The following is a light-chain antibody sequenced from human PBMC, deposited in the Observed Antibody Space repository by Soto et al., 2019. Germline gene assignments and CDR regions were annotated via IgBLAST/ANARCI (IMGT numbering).Light chain of an antibody. CDR3: QQYDNWTWT. V-gene: IGKV3-15*01. Sequence: EIVMTQSPATLSVSPGGRAPLSCRARQSISDTLAWYQQHPGQAPRLLIHGASTRATGFPARFSGSGSGTDFTLTISSLQSEDSAVYYCQQYDNWTWTFGQGTKVDIK. CDR1: QSISDT. CDR2: GAS. J-gene: IGKJ1*01.